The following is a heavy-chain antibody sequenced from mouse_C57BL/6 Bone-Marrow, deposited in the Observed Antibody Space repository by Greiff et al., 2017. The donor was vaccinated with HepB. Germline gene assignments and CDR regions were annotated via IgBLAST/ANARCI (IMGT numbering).Heavy chain of an antibody. D-gene: IGHD1-1*01. CDR1: GFSLTSYG. Sequence: VKLMESGPGLVQPSQSLSITCTVSGFSLTSYGVHWVRQPPGKGLEWLGVIWSGGSTDYNAAFISRLSISKDNSKSQVFFKMNSLQADDTAIYYCAKNTDYGTTYYYAMDYWGQGTSVTVSS. CDR3: AKNTDYGTTYYYAMDY. V-gene: IGHV2-4*01. CDR2: IWSGGST. J-gene: IGHJ4*01.